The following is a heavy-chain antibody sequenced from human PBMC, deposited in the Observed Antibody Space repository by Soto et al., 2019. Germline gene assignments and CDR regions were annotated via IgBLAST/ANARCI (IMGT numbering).Heavy chain of an antibody. CDR3: AKSTYSGYVLSGGFDY. J-gene: IGHJ4*02. CDR1: GFTFSSYG. V-gene: IGHV3-30*18. D-gene: IGHD5-12*01. Sequence: QVQLVESGGGVVQPGRSLRLSCAASGFTFSSYGMHWVRQAPGKGLEWVAVISYDGSNKYYADSVKGRFTISRDNSKNTLYLQMNSLRAEDTAVYYCAKSTYSGYVLSGGFDYWGQGTLVTVSS. CDR2: ISYDGSNK.